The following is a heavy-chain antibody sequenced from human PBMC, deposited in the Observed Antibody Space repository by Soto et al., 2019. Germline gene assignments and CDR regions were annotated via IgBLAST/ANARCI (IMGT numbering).Heavy chain of an antibody. CDR1: GGSISSSSYY. CDR2: IYYSGST. V-gene: IGHV4-39*01. J-gene: IGHJ4*02. D-gene: IGHD4-4*01. Sequence: QLQLQESGPGLVKPSETLSLTCTVSGGSISSSSYYWGWIRQPPGKGLEWIGSIYYSGSTYYNPSLKSRVTISVDTSKNQFPLKLSSVTAADTAVYYCARHNGATVHFDYWGQGTLVTVSS. CDR3: ARHNGATVHFDY.